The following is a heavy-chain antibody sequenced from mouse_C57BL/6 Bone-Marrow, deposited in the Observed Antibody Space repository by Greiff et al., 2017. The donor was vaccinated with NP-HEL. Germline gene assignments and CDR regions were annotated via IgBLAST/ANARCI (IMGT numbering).Heavy chain of an antibody. CDR3: ARGGKKLGLFDY. CDR2: IHPNSGST. Sequence: QVQLQQPGAELVKPGASVKLSCKASGYTFTSYWMHWVKQRPGQGLEWIGMIHPNSGSTNYNEKFKSKATLTVDKSSSTAYMQRSSLTSEDSAVYYCARGGKKLGLFDYWGQGTTLTVSS. J-gene: IGHJ2*01. D-gene: IGHD4-1*01. V-gene: IGHV1-64*01. CDR1: GYTFTSYW.